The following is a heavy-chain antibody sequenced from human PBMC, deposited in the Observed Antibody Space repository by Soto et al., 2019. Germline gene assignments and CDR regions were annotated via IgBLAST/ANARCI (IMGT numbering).Heavy chain of an antibody. CDR2: ISSSSSTI. D-gene: IGHD2-15*01. Sequence: GHLRLSFEDSGFTLSRYSMNWVLQAPLKVLQWVSYISSSSSTIYYADSVKGRLTISRDNAKNSLYLKMNSLRDEDTAVYYCERRFKDIVVVVAAIGYFQHWGQGNLITASS. CDR3: ERRFKDIVVVVAAIGYFQH. V-gene: IGHV3-48*02. CDR1: GFTLSRYS. J-gene: IGHJ1*01.